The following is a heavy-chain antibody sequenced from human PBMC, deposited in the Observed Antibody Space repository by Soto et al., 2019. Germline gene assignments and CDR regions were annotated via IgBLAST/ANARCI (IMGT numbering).Heavy chain of an antibody. D-gene: IGHD3-10*02. CDR2: IYYSGST. Sequence: PSETLSLTCTVSGGSISSYYWSWIRQPPGKGLEWIGYIYYSGSTNYNPSLKSRVTISVDTSKNQFSLKLSSVTAADTAVYYCATFYYVDAFDIWGQGTMVTVS. V-gene: IGHV4-59*08. CDR1: GGSISSYY. J-gene: IGHJ3*02. CDR3: ATFYYVDAFDI.